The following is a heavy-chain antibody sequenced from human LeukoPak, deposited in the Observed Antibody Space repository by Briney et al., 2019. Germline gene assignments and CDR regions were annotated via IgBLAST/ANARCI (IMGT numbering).Heavy chain of an antibody. CDR1: GYTFTSYG. D-gene: IGHD3-22*01. Sequence: GASVKVSCKASGYTFTSYGISWVRQAPGQGLEWMGWISAYNGNTNYAQKLQGRVTMTTDTSTSTAYMEPRSLRSDDTAVYYCARDPPYYYDSSGSPRYFDYWGQGTLVTVSS. CDR3: ARDPPYYYDSSGSPRYFDY. CDR2: ISAYNGNT. V-gene: IGHV1-18*01. J-gene: IGHJ4*02.